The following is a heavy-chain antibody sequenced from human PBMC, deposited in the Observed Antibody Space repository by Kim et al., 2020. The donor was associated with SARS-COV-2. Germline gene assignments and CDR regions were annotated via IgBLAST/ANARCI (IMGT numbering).Heavy chain of an antibody. CDR1: GSSYY. Sequence: SETLSLTCTVSGSSYYWGWIRQPPGKGLEWIGTIYYSWSTYYNPSLKSRITISVDTSKNQFSLKLSSVTAADTAVYYCSRPNTIVVVPAAIASHWFDPWG. CDR2: IYYSWST. V-gene: IGHV4-39*01. CDR3: SRPNTIVVVPAAIASHWFDP. J-gene: IGHJ5*02. D-gene: IGHD2-2*01.